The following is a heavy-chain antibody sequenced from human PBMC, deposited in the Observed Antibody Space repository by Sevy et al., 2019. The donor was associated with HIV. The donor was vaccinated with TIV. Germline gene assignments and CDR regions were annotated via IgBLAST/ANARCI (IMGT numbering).Heavy chain of an antibody. CDR1: GGTFSSYA. CDR2: IIPIFGTA. J-gene: IGHJ5*02. Sequence: ASVKVSCKASGGTFSSYAISWVRQAPGQGLEGMGGIIPIFGTANYAQKFQGRVTITADESTSTAYMELSSLRSEDTAVYYCARESHYDSNPAPWGQGTLVTVSS. CDR3: ARESHYDSNPAP. V-gene: IGHV1-69*13. D-gene: IGHD3-3*01.